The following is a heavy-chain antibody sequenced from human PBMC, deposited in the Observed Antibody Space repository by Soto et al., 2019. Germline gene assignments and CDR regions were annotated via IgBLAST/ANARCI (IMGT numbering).Heavy chain of an antibody. CDR1: GYTFTSYG. Sequence: ASVKVSCKASGYTFTSYGISWVRQAPGQGLEWMGWISAYNGNTNYAQKLQGRVTMTTDTSTSTAYMELRSLRSDDTAVYYCAIEPTYYDFWSGYLSDYYGMDVWGQGTTVTVSS. V-gene: IGHV1-18*04. CDR3: AIEPTYYDFWSGYLSDYYGMDV. J-gene: IGHJ6*02. D-gene: IGHD3-3*01. CDR2: ISAYNGNT.